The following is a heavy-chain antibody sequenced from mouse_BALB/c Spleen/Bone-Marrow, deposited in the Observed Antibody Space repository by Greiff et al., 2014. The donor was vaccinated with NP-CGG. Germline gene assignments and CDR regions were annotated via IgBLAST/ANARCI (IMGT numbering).Heavy chain of an antibody. V-gene: IGHV4-1*02. CDR1: GFDFSRYW. Sequence: VQLQQSGGGLVQPGGSLKLSCSTSGFDFSRYWMSWVRQAPGKGLEWNGEINPDSSTINYTPSLKDKSIIYRDNAKNTLYLQMSKVRSEDTALYYCARLGYYGAMDYWGQGTSVTVSS. CDR3: ARLGYYGAMDY. D-gene: IGHD1-1*01. CDR2: INPDSSTI. J-gene: IGHJ4*01.